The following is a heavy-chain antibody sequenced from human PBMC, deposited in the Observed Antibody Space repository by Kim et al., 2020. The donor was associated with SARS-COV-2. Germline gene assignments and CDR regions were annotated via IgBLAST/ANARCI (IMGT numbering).Heavy chain of an antibody. CDR3: ARTSYGVAFDI. Sequence: GESLKISCQGSGYSFTSHWIAWVRQMPGKGLESLGIIYPRDSDTRYNPSFEGQVTISADKSITTAYLQWTGLKASDTAMYYCARTSYGVAFDIWGQGTMVTVSS. CDR2: IYPRDSDT. D-gene: IGHD3-10*01. V-gene: IGHV5-51*01. CDR1: GYSFTSHW. J-gene: IGHJ3*02.